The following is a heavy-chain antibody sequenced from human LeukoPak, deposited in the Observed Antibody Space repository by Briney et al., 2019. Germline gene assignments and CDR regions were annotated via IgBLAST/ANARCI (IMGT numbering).Heavy chain of an antibody. Sequence: SVNVSCKASGGTFSTYAISWVRQAPGQGLEWVGGIIPPLGTPNYAHKVRGRVTITADKSTTTAYMEWSSLRSEDTAVYYCASNISMVRGVKGDDYDVMDVWGNGTTVTVSS. D-gene: IGHD3-10*01. CDR3: ASNISMVRGVKGDDYDVMDV. J-gene: IGHJ6*04. V-gene: IGHV1-69*10. CDR1: GGTFSTYA. CDR2: IIPPLGTP.